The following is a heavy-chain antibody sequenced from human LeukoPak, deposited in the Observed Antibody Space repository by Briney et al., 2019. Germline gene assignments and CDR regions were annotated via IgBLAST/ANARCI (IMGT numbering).Heavy chain of an antibody. CDR1: GFTFDDYA. D-gene: IGHD5-12*01. CDR3: ATNGGGDSGYGNFDY. Sequence: PGGSLRLSCAVSGFTFDDYAMHWVRQVPGKGLEWVSGISWNSETIGYADSVKGRFTISRDNAKNSLYLRMNSLRAEDTALYYCATNGGGDSGYGNFDYWGQGTLVTVSS. J-gene: IGHJ4*02. V-gene: IGHV3-9*01. CDR2: ISWNSETI.